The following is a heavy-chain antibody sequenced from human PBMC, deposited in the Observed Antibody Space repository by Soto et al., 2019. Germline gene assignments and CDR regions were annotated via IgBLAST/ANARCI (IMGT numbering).Heavy chain of an antibody. CDR3: ARFRSYSSSSKWFDP. V-gene: IGHV1-18*01. CDR2: ISAYNGNT. CDR1: DYTFTSYG. J-gene: IGHJ5*02. Sequence: ASVKVSCKASDYTFTSYGISWVRQAPGQGHEWMGCISAYNGNTHYAQKLQGRVTMTTDTSTSKAYMELRSLRSDDTAVYYCARFRSYSSSSKWFDPWGEGTLVTVSS. D-gene: IGHD6-6*01.